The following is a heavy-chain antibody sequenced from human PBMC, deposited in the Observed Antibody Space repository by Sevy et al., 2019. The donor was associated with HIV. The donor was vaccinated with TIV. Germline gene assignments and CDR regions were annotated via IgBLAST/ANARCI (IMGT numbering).Heavy chain of an antibody. J-gene: IGHJ6*02. D-gene: IGHD3-16*01. Sequence: ASVKVSCKASGYTFTSYGISWVRQAPGQGLEWMGWISAYNGNTNYAQKLQGRVTMTTDTSTSTAYMELRSLRSNDTAGDFWGGDLGVGGGAGFGMDVWGQGTTVTVS. CDR3: GGDLGVGGGAGFGMDV. CDR1: GYTFTSYG. CDR2: ISAYNGNT. V-gene: IGHV1-18*01.